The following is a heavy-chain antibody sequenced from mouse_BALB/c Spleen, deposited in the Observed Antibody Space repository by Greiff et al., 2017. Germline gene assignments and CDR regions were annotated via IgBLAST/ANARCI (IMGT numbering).Heavy chain of an antibody. CDR3: ACYDY. CDR1: GYSFTSYY. J-gene: IGHJ2*01. D-gene: IGHD1-1*01. V-gene: IGHV1-66*01. CDR2: IFPGSGNT. Sequence: VQVVESGPELVKPGAPVKISCKSSGYSFTSYYIHWVKQRPGQGLEWIGCIFPGSGNTKYNEKFKGKATLTADTSSSTAYMQLSSLTSEDSAVYFCACYDYWGRGTTLTVSS.